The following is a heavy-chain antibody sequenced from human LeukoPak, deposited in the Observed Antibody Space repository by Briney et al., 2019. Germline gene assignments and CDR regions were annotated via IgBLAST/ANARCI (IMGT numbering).Heavy chain of an antibody. J-gene: IGHJ4*02. CDR2: ISSNGGST. D-gene: IGHD3-10*01. V-gene: IGHV3-64D*06. Sequence: PGGSLRLSCSASGFTFSSYAMHWVRQAPGKGLEYVSAISSNGGSTYYADSVKGRFTISRDNSKNTLYLQMSSLRAEDTAVYYCVKFRYGSGPHGLDYWGQGTLVTVSS. CDR1: GFTFSSYA. CDR3: VKFRYGSGPHGLDY.